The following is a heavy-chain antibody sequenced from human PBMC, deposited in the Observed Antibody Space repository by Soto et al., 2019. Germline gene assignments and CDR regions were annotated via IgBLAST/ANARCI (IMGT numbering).Heavy chain of an antibody. V-gene: IGHV1-3*05. D-gene: IGHD2-21*02. Sequence: QVQLVQSGAEEKQPGASVRVSCKTSGYDFSTYAMHWVRQAPGQRLEWMGWINIGSGRTEYSQNLQDRITITRDTSASTVYMHLSSLKSEDTSVYFCVRDGGDCGYRLTYYYYMGLDVWGQGTTVTVSS. J-gene: IGHJ6*02. CDR3: VRDGGDCGYRLTYYYYMGLDV. CDR1: GYDFSTYA. CDR2: INIGSGRT.